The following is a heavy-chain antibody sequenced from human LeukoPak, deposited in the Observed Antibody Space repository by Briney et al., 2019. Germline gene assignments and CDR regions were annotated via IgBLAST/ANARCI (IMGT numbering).Heavy chain of an antibody. CDR2: ISAYNGNT. CDR1: GGTFSSYA. D-gene: IGHD1-26*01. J-gene: IGHJ6*02. Sequence: GSSVKVSCKASGGTFSSYAISWVRQAPGQGLEWIGWISAYNGNTNYAQKLQGRVTMTTDTSTSTAYMELRSLRSDDTAVYYCARDSGSYYYYYYGMDVWGQGTTVTVSS. V-gene: IGHV1-18*01. CDR3: ARDSGSYYYYYYGMDV.